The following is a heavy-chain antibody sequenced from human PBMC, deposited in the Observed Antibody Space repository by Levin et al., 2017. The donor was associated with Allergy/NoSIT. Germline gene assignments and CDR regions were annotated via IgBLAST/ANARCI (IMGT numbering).Heavy chain of an antibody. CDR3: VREHSDSSSFDY. D-gene: IGHD3-22*01. CDR1: GFIFSDYW. Sequence: ASVKVSCEVSGFIFSDYWMHWVRQAPGKGLVWVSQIITDGSSTNYADSVKGRFTISRDNAKNILYLHMNSVTAEDTAVYFCVREHSDSSSFDYWGQGTLVTVSS. CDR2: IITDGSST. V-gene: IGHV3-74*01. J-gene: IGHJ4*02.